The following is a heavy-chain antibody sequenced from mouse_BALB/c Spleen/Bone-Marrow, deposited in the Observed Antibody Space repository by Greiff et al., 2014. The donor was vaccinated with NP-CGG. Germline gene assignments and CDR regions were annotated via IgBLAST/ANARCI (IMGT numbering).Heavy chain of an antibody. Sequence: EVKLQESGGGLVKPGGPLKLSCAASGFTFSDYYMYWVRQTPEKRLEWVATISDGGGYTYYPDSVWGRFTISRDNAKNNLYLQMSRLKSEDTAMYYCARSGERYGAMDYWGQGTSVTVFS. CDR3: ARSGERYGAMDY. CDR2: ISDGGGYT. CDR1: GFTFSDYY. D-gene: IGHD2-10*02. J-gene: IGHJ4*01. V-gene: IGHV5-4*02.